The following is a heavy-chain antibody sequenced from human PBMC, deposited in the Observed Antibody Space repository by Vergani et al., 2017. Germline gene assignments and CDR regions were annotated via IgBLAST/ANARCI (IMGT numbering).Heavy chain of an antibody. V-gene: IGHV3-23*01. CDR1: GFTFSSYA. D-gene: IGHD6-13*01. J-gene: IGHJ4*02. CDR3: ARGSRAAGYSGPDS. Sequence: EVQLLESGGGLVQPGGSLRLSCAASGFTFSSYAMSWVRQAPGKGLEWVSAISGSGGSTYYADSVKGRFTISRDNSKNTLYLQMNSLRAADTAVYYCARGSRAAGYSGPDSWGQGTRVTVSS. CDR2: ISGSGGST.